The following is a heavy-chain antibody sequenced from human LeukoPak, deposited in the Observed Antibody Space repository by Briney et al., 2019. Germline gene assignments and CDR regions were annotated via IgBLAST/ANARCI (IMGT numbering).Heavy chain of an antibody. CDR1: GYTFTGYY. V-gene: IGHV1-2*02. CDR3: VRENRREFDY. CDR2: IDPDSGGT. Sequence: ASVKVSCKASGYTFTGYYMHWVRQAPGQGLEWMGWIDPDSGGTNYAQKFKGRVTMTRDTSTSTAYMELSKLRSDDTAVYYCVRENRREFDYWGQGTRITVSS. J-gene: IGHJ4*02.